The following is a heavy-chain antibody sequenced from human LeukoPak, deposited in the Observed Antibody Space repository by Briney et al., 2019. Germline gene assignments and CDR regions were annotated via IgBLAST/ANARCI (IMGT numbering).Heavy chain of an antibody. CDR1: GFTFSSYS. V-gene: IGHV3-21*01. D-gene: IGHD4-23*01. J-gene: IGHJ3*02. CDR2: ISSSSSYI. CDR3: ARETNSPDAFDI. Sequence: PGGSLRLSCAVSGFTFSSYSMNWVRQAPGKGLEWVSSISSSSSYIYYADSVKGRFTISRDNAKNSLYLQMNSLRAEDTAVYYCARETNSPDAFDIWGQGTMVTVSS.